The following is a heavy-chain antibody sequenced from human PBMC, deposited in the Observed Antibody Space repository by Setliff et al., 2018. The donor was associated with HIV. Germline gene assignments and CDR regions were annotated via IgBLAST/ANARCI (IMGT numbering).Heavy chain of an antibody. J-gene: IGHJ4*02. Sequence: GGSLRLSCVASGFTFSRDWMLWVRQVPGKGLVWVSRINSDGSKTMYADSVRGRFTISRDNAKNTLYLQMNNLRVDDTAMYYCARGGITVGGYTLVGDRLWDHWGQGTPVTVSS. CDR2: INSDGSKT. V-gene: IGHV3-74*03. CDR3: ARGGITVGGYTLVGDRLWDH. D-gene: IGHD3-16*01. CDR1: GFTFSRDW.